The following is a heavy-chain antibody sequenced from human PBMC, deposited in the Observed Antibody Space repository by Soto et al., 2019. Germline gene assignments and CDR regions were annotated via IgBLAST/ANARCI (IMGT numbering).Heavy chain of an antibody. CDR1: GFTFSDYY. CDR3: ARELWCSGGSCYPDAFDI. D-gene: IGHD2-15*01. Sequence: QVQLVESGGGLVKPGGSLRLSCAASGFTFSDYYMSWIRQAPGKGLEWVSYMSSSSSYTNYADSVKGRFTISRDNAKNYLYLQMNSVRAEETAVYYCARELWCSGGSCYPDAFDIWGQGTMVTVSS. V-gene: IGHV3-11*05. CDR2: MSSSSSYT. J-gene: IGHJ3*02.